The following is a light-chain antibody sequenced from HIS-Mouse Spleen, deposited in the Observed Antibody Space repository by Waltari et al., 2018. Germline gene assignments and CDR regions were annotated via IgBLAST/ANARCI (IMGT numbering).Light chain of an antibody. CDR3: QSADSSGTYVV. CDR2: KDS. CDR1: PLPKQY. Sequence: SYELTQPPPVSVSPGQTPRNTSSGHPLPKQYDYWYQQKPGQAPVLVIYKDSERPSGIPERFSGSSSGTTVTLTISGVQAEDEADYYCQSADSSGTYVVFGGGTKLTVL. V-gene: IGLV3-25*03. J-gene: IGLJ2*01.